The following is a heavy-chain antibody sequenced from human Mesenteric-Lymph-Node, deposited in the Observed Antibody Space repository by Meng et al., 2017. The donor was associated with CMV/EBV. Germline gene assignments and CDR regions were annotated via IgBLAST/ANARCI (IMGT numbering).Heavy chain of an antibody. J-gene: IGHJ4*02. CDR3: AKGATTSGSYPDY. V-gene: IGHV3-23*03. D-gene: IGHD1-26*01. CDR2: IYSGGSST. CDR1: GFTFSSYA. Sequence: AASGFTFSSYAMSWVRHAQGKGREWVSVIYSGGSSTYYADSVKGRFTISRDNSKNTLYLQMNSLRAEDTAVYYCAKGATTSGSYPDYWGQGTLVTVSS.